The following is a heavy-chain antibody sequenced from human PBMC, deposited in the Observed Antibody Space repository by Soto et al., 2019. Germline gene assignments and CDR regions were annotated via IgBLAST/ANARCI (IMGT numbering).Heavy chain of an antibody. D-gene: IGHD1-26*01. CDR3: ARGLWELDF. V-gene: IGHV1-8*01. Sequence: QVQLVQSGAEVKRPGASVKVSCKASGYTFTTYDMNWVRQATGQGPEWMGWMNPNSGNTGYAQEFQGRVTMTRDTSINTAYMELSSLTTDDTAVYYCARGLWELDFWGQGTLVTVPS. CDR2: MNPNSGNT. CDR1: GYTFTTYD. J-gene: IGHJ4*02.